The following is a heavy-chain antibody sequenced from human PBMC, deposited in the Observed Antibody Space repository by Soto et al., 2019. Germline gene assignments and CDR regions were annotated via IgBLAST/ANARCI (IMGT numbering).Heavy chain of an antibody. Sequence: QITLKESGPTLVKPTQTLTLTCTFSGFSLSTSGVGVGWIRQPPGKALEWLALIYWDDDKRYSPSLKSRLTXTXXTSKNQVVLTMTNMDPVDTATYYCAHSSALTSFDYWGQGTLVTVSS. J-gene: IGHJ4*02. CDR1: GFSLSTSGVG. CDR2: IYWDDDK. CDR3: AHSSALTSFDY. D-gene: IGHD3-16*01. V-gene: IGHV2-5*02.